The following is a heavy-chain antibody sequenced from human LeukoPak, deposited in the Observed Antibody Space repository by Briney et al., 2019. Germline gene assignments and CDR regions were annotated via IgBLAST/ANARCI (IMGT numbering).Heavy chain of an antibody. CDR2: IYSGGST. J-gene: IGHJ4*02. D-gene: IGHD3-22*01. CDR1: GFTVSSNY. Sequence: GGSLRLSCAASGFTVSSNYMSWVRQAPGKGLEWVSVIYSGGSTYYADSVKGRFTISRDNSKNTLYLQMNSLRAEDTAVYYCAKDRYYYDSSGYYDYWGQGTLVTVSS. V-gene: IGHV3-66*01. CDR3: AKDRYYYDSSGYYDY.